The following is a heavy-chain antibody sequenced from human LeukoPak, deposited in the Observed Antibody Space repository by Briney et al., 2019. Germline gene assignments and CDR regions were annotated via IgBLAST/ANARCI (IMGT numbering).Heavy chain of an antibody. Sequence: SDTLSLTCTVSGGSISSYYWSWIRQPAGKGLEWIGRIYTSGSTNYNPSLKSRVTLSVDTSKNQFSLKLSSVTAADTAVYYCARDRQWLVGAFDIWGQGTMVTVSS. CDR1: GGSISSYY. J-gene: IGHJ3*02. CDR3: ARDRQWLVGAFDI. D-gene: IGHD6-19*01. V-gene: IGHV4-4*07. CDR2: IYTSGST.